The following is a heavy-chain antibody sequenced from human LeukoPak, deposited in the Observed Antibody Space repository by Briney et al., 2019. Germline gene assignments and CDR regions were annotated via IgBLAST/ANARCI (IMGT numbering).Heavy chain of an antibody. Sequence: GGSLRLSCAASGFTFPSYSMNWVRPAPGKGLAWVSSISSNSRFLYDADSVKGRFTISRDNAKNLRYLQMNILRAEDTAVYYCARDVRTDYWGQGTLVTVSS. J-gene: IGHJ4*02. CDR1: GFTFPSYS. D-gene: IGHD2-2*01. CDR3: ARDVRTDY. CDR2: ISSNSRFL. V-gene: IGHV3-21*06.